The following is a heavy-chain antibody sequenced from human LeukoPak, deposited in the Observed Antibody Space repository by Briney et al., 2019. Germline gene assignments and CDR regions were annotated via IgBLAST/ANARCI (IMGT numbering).Heavy chain of an antibody. V-gene: IGHV3-21*01. CDR2: ISSSSSYI. CDR3: ARDGDGVQFSPDAAFDI. Sequence: PGGSLRLSCAASGFTFSSYSMNWVRQAPGKGLEWVSSISSSSSYIYYADSVKGRFTISRDNAKNPLYLQMNSLRAEDTAVFYCARDGDGVQFSPDAAFDIWGQGTMVTVSS. D-gene: IGHD2-8*01. J-gene: IGHJ3*02. CDR1: GFTFSSYS.